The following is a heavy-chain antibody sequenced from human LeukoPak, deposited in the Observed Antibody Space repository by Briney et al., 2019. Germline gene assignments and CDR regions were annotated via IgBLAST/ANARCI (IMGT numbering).Heavy chain of an antibody. CDR3: ARPSDYGGNSGAFDI. J-gene: IGHJ3*02. V-gene: IGHV3-30*03. CDR2: ISYDGSNK. Sequence: GGSLRLSCAASGFTFSSYGMHWVRQAPGKWLEWVAVISYDGSNKYYADSVKGRFTISRDNSKNTLYLQMNSLRAEDTAVYYCARPSDYGGNSGAFDIWGQGTMVTVSS. CDR1: GFTFSSYG. D-gene: IGHD4-23*01.